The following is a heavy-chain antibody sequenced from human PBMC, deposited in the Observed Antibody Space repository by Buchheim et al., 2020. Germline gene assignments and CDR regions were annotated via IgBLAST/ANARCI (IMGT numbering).Heavy chain of an antibody. CDR2: ISYDGSNK. D-gene: IGHD4-23*01. V-gene: IGHV3-30*18. CDR1: GFTFSSYG. Sequence: QVQLVESGGGVVQPGRSLRLSCAASGFTFSSYGMHWVRPAPGKGLEWVAVISYDGSNKYYADSVKGRFTISRDNSKNTLYLQMNSLRAEDTAVYYCAKGENGGFDYWGQGTL. CDR3: AKGENGGFDY. J-gene: IGHJ4*02.